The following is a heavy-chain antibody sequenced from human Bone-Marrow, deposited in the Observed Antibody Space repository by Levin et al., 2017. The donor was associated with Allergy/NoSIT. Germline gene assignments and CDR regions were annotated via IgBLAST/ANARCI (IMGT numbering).Heavy chain of an antibody. D-gene: IGHD1-1*01. J-gene: IGHJ4*02. CDR1: GFTFSSYT. CDR2: ISYDGSNT. CDR3: ARDRATNWNYFDY. V-gene: IGHV3-30-3*01. Sequence: LSLTCAASGFTFSSYTMHWVRPAPGKGLEWVAAISYDGSNTYYADSVKGRFTISRDNSRNTLYLQMNSLRPEDTAVYNCARDRATNWNYFDYWGQGTLVTVSS.